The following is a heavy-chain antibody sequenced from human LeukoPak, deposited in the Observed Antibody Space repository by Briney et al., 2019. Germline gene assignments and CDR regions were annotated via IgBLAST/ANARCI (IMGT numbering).Heavy chain of an antibody. CDR3: AKLLRFLEWSFDY. V-gene: IGHV3-23*01. D-gene: IGHD3-3*01. J-gene: IGHJ4*02. Sequence: GGSLRLSCAASGFTFSSYAMSWVRQAPGKGLEWVSAISGSGGSTYYADSVKGRFTIPRDNSKNTLYLQMNSLRAEDTAVYYCAKLLRFLEWSFDYWGQGTLVTVSS. CDR2: ISGSGGST. CDR1: GFTFSSYA.